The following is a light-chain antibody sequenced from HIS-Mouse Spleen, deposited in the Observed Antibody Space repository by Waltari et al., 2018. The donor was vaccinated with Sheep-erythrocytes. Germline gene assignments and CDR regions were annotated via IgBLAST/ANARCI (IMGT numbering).Light chain of an antibody. CDR2: GAS. V-gene: IGKV3-20*01. CDR1: QSVSSSY. CDR3: QQYGSSPFT. Sequence: EIVLTQSPGTLSLSPGERATLSCRASQSVSSSYLAWYQQKPGQAPRLLIYGASSRATGSPDRFSGRGAGTDFTLTISSREPEDFAVYYCQQYGSSPFTFGPGTKVDIK. J-gene: IGKJ3*01.